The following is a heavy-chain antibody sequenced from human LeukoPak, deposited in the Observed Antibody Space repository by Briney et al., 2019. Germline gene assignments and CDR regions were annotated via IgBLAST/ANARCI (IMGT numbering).Heavy chain of an antibody. Sequence: SETLSLTCTVSGGSISSSSYYWGWIRQPPGKGLEWIGSIYYSGSTYYNPSLKSRVTISVDTSKNQFSLKLSSVTAADTAVYYCARHDYSKDYWGQGTLVTVSS. CDR3: ARHDYSKDY. J-gene: IGHJ4*02. CDR2: IYYSGST. D-gene: IGHD4-11*01. V-gene: IGHV4-39*01. CDR1: GGSISSSSYY.